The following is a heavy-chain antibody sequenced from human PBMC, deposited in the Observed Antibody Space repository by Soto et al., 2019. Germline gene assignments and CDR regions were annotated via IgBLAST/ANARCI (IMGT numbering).Heavy chain of an antibody. Sequence: ASVKGSCKVSGYSLTELPIHWVRQAPGEGLEWMGGYDPEDGKATYAQKFQGRVTMTEDISTDTAYMELSSLTSEDTAVYYCARQQTLSGFMRNNYFDPWGQGTLVTVSS. CDR3: ARQQTLSGFMRNNYFDP. V-gene: IGHV1-24*01. J-gene: IGHJ5*02. CDR2: YDPEDGKA. CDR1: GYSLTELP. D-gene: IGHD3-9*01.